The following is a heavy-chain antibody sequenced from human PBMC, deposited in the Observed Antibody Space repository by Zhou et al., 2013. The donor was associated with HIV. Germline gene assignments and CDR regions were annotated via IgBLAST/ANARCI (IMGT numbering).Heavy chain of an antibody. CDR2: MNPNSGNT. J-gene: IGHJ6*02. CDR3: AREFMKTFGVLTPLVAYYYYGMDV. V-gene: IGHV1-8*02. D-gene: IGHD3-16*01. Sequence: QVQLVQSGAEVKKPGASVKVSCKASGYTFTSYYIHWVRQATGQGLEWMGWMNPNSGNTGFAQKFQGRVTMTRNTSISTAYMELSSLKSEDTAMYYCAREFMKTFGVLTPLVAYYYYGMDVWGQGTTVTVSS. CDR1: GYTFTSYY.